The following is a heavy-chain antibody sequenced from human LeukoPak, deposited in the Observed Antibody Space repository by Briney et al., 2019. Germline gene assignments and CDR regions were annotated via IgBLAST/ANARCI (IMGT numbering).Heavy chain of an antibody. D-gene: IGHD1-7*01. CDR2: FISSTTSI. Sequence: GGSLRLSCAASGVSLSSYGMNWVRQAPGEGLEWVSYFISSTTSIYYADSVKGRFTISRDNAKNSLYLQMNSLRAEDTAVYYCARVELAWLIAYCGQRTLATV. V-gene: IGHV3-48*04. J-gene: IGHJ4*02. CDR3: ARVELAWLIAY. CDR1: GVSLSSYG.